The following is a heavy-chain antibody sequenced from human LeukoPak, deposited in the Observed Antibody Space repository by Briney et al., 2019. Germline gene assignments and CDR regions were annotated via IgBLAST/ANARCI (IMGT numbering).Heavy chain of an antibody. V-gene: IGHV3-9*01. CDR3: AKGEVDTAMAYYFDY. CDR2: ISWNSGSI. CDR1: GFTFDDYA. J-gene: IGHJ4*02. Sequence: GGSLRLSCAASGFTFDDYAMHWVRQAPGKGLEWVSGISWNSGSIGYADSVKGRFTISRDNAKNSLYLQMNSLRAEDTALYYCAKGEVDTAMAYYFDYWGQGTLVTVSS. D-gene: IGHD5-18*01.